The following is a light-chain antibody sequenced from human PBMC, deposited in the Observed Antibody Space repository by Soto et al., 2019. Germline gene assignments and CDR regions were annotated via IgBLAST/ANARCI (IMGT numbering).Light chain of an antibody. J-gene: IGKJ5*01. CDR3: MQATQWPFT. V-gene: IGKV2-30*01. Sequence: DVVMTQSPLSLPVTLGQTASISCSSSQSIVYSDGNTYLGWFQQRPGQSPRRLIYKVSKRDSGVPDRFSGSESGTNFTLKISSVEAEDVGVYYCMQATQWPFTFGQGTRLEIK. CDR2: KVS. CDR1: QSIVYSDGNTY.